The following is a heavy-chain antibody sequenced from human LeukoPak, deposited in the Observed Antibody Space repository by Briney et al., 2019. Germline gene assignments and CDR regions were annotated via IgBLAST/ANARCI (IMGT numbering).Heavy chain of an antibody. CDR3: ARPSVPYCSSTSCDGWYDAFDI. J-gene: IGHJ3*02. CDR2: ISYDGSNK. V-gene: IGHV3-30*03. D-gene: IGHD2-2*01. CDR1: GFTFSSYG. Sequence: GGSLRLSCAASGFTFSSYGMHWVRQAPGKGLEWVAVISYDGSNKYYADSVKGRFTISRDNAKNSLYLQMNSLRAEDTAVYYCARPSVPYCSSTSCDGWYDAFDIWGQGTMVTVSS.